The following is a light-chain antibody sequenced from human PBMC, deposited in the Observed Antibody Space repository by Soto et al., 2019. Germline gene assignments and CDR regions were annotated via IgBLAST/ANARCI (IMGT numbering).Light chain of an antibody. CDR2: EVS. CDR1: SSHVGAYNY. V-gene: IGLV2-14*01. CDR3: CSFTSITTYV. Sequence: QSVLTQPASVSVSLGQSITISCTGTSSHVGAYNYVSGWQQQPGKAPKLMISEVSTRPSGVSTRFSGPKAGNTASLIISGLQAEDEADYYCCSFTSITTYVFGTGTKVTVL. J-gene: IGLJ1*01.